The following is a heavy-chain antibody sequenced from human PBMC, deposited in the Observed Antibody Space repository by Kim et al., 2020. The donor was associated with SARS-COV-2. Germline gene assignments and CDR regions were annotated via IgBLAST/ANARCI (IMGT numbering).Heavy chain of an antibody. V-gene: IGHV4-39*01. J-gene: IGHJ4*02. D-gene: IGHD2-21*01. CDR3: ARLGANSPLDY. Sequence: HYSPALKSRVTISVDTSNTRFSLKLSSVTAADTAVYYCARLGANSPLDYWGQGTLVTVSS.